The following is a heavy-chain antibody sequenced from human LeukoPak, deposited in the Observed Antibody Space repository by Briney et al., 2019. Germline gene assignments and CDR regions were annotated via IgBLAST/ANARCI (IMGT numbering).Heavy chain of an antibody. CDR1: GGSFSGYY. J-gene: IGHJ4*02. CDR2: IYHSGST. Sequence: SETLSLTCAVYGGSFSGYYWSWIRQPPGKGLEWIGSIYHSGSTYYNPSLKSRVTISVDTSKSQFSLKLNSVTAADTAVYYCARTTTARQPSRYFDSWGQGTLVIVSS. CDR3: ARTTTARQPSRYFDS. V-gene: IGHV4-34*01. D-gene: IGHD6-6*01.